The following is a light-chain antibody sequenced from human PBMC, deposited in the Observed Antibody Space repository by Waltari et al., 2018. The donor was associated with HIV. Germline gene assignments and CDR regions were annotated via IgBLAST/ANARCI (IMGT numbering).Light chain of an antibody. CDR2: GKN. Sequence: SSELTQDPAVSVALGQTVRITCQGDSLRSYYANWYQQKPGQAPVLVIYGKNNRPSGSPDRFSGSSSGNTASLTITGAQAEDEADYYCNSRDSSGDVVFGGGTKLTVL. V-gene: IGLV3-19*01. J-gene: IGLJ2*01. CDR1: SLRSYY. CDR3: NSRDSSGDVV.